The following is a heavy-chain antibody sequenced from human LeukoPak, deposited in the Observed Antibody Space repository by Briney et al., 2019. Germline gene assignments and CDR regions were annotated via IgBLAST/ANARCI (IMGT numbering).Heavy chain of an antibody. CDR3: ARTSWELPYDY. CDR2: ISSSSSTI. CDR1: GFTFSSYS. D-gene: IGHD1-26*01. V-gene: IGHV3-48*01. J-gene: IGHJ4*02. Sequence: GGSLRLSCAASGFTFSSYSMNWVRQAPGKGLEWVSYISSSSSTIYYADSVKGRFTISRDNAKNSLYLQMNSLRAEDTAVYYCARTSWELPYDYWGQGTLVTISS.